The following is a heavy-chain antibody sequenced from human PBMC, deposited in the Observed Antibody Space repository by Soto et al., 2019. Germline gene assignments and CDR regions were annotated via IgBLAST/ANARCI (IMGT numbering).Heavy chain of an antibody. CDR3: ARELGYCSGGSCYMDGAFDF. D-gene: IGHD2-15*01. Sequence: ASVKVSCKAIGYSFTSHYMHWVRQAPGQGLEWMGTIYPGGVNIGYAQKYKGRVTMTKDTSTSTVYIELNSLTSEDTAVYYCARELGYCSGGSCYMDGAFDFWGQGTMVTVSS. J-gene: IGHJ3*01. V-gene: IGHV1-46*01. CDR1: GYSFTSHY. CDR2: IYPGGVNI.